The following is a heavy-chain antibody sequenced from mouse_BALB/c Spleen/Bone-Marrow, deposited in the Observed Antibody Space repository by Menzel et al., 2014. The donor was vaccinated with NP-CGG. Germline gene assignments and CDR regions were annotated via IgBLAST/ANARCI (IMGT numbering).Heavy chain of an antibody. CDR1: GYTFTSYY. V-gene: IGHV1S81*02. Sequence: QVQLQQSGAELVKPGASVKLSCKAPGYTFTSYYMYWVKQRPGQGLEWIGEINPSNGGTNFNEKFKSEATLTVDKSSSTAYMQLSSLTSEDSAVYYCTRSDGYYVPHWYFDVWGAGTTVTVSS. D-gene: IGHD2-3*01. J-gene: IGHJ1*01. CDR2: INPSNGGT. CDR3: TRSDGYYVPHWYFDV.